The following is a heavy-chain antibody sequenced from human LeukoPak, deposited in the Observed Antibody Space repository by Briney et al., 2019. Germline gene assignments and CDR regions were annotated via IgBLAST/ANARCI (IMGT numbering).Heavy chain of an antibody. V-gene: IGHV4-39*01. CDR1: GGSISSSSYY. CDR3: AKNRDSSGWYLDY. D-gene: IGHD6-19*01. Sequence: SETLSLTCTVSGGSISSSSYYWGWIRQPPGKGLEWIGSIYYSGSTYYNPSLKSRVTISVDTSKNQFSLKLSSVTAADTAVYYCAKNRDSSGWYLDYWGQGTLVTVSS. CDR2: IYYSGST. J-gene: IGHJ4*02.